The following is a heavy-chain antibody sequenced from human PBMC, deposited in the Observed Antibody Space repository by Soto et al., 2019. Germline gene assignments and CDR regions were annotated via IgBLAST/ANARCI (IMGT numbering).Heavy chain of an antibody. CDR2: ISFDGINK. J-gene: IGHJ1*01. CDR3: ASSVPHGTYGAPYFQH. V-gene: IGHV3-30*03. Sequence: QVQLVESGGGVVQPEKSLRLSCAASGFTFSSHGMHWVRQAPAKGLEWVAVISFDGINKYYADSVKGRCTMSRDNSKNTLYLQMNSPRVEDTAVYYCASSVPHGTYGAPYFQHWGQGTLVTVS. D-gene: IGHD1-26*01. CDR1: GFTFSSHG.